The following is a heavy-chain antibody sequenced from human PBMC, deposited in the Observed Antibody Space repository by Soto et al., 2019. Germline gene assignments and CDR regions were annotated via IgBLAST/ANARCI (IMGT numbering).Heavy chain of an antibody. CDR1: GFTFSSYS. CDR2: ISSSSSYI. J-gene: IGHJ6*02. D-gene: IGHD1-1*01. V-gene: IGHV3-21*01. Sequence: EVQLVESGGGLVKPGGSLRLSCAASGFTFSSYSMNWVRQAPGKGLELVSSISSSSSYIYYADSVKGRFTISRDNAKNSLYLKMNSLGAEDTAGYYGARDKVEEMDVWGQRTTVTVSS. CDR3: ARDKVEEMDV.